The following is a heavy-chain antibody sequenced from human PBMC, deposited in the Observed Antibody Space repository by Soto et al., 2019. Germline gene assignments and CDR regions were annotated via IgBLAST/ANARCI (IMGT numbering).Heavy chain of an antibody. D-gene: IGHD3-10*01. CDR1: GFPFTSYG. CDR2: ISYDGSDK. V-gene: IGHV3-30*03. J-gene: IGHJ4*02. CDR3: VGGQYYFDF. Sequence: QVQLVESGGGVVQPGRSLRLSCAASGFPFTSYGMHWVREGPDKGLEWVAIISYDGSDKYYADSVKGRFTISRDNSKNTLYLQMNSLRPEDTALYYCVGGQYYFDFRGQGTLGIASS.